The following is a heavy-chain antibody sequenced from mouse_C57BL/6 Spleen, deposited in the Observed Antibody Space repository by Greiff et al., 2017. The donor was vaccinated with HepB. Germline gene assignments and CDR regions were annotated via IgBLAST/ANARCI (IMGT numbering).Heavy chain of an antibody. V-gene: IGHV1-52*01. CDR1: GYTFTSYW. CDR3: ARAGDYYGSSPFAY. CDR2: IDPSDSET. Sequence: QVQLQQPGAELVRPGSSVKLSCKASGYTFTSYWMHWVKQRPIQGLEWIGNIDPSDSETHYNQKFKDKATLTVDKSSSTAYMQLSSLTSEDSAVYYSARAGDYYGSSPFAYWGQGTLVTVSA. D-gene: IGHD1-1*01. J-gene: IGHJ3*01.